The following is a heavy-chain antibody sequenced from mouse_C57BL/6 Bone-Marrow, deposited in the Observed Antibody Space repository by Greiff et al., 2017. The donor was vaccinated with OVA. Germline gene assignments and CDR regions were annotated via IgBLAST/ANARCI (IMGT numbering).Heavy chain of an antibody. Sequence: QVHVKQSGAELARPGASVKLSCKASGYTFTSYGISWVKQRTGQGLELIGEIYPRSGNTYYNEKFKGKATLTADKSSSTAYMELRSLTSEDSAVYFCAREGDLLWLRRGFDYWGQGTTLTVSS. J-gene: IGHJ2*01. V-gene: IGHV1-81*01. D-gene: IGHD2-2*01. CDR3: AREGDLLWLRRGFDY. CDR2: IYPRSGNT. CDR1: GYTFTSYG.